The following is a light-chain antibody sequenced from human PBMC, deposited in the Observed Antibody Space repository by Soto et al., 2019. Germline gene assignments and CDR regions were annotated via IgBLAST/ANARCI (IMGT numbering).Light chain of an antibody. Sequence: EIVMTQSPASLSLSPGERATLSCRASQTVSNSLAWYQQKPGQPPRLLIYDASNRATGIPARFSGSGSGTDFTLTISSQEPEDFAVYYCQQRYNWPPLTFGGGTKVDIK. J-gene: IGKJ4*01. CDR1: QTVSNS. CDR3: QQRYNWPPLT. CDR2: DAS. V-gene: IGKV3-11*01.